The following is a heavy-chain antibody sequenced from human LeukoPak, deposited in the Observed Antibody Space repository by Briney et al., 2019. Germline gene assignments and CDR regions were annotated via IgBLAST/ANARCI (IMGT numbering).Heavy chain of an antibody. Sequence: GGSLRLSCAASGFTFTRYWMCWVRQAPGKGLEWVANIDQDGSEQYYLDSVEGRFTISRDNAKNPLYLQMDNLRAEDTAVYYCSNGIYSSSYWGRGTLVTVSS. V-gene: IGHV3-7*01. J-gene: IGHJ4*02. CDR1: GFTFTRYW. CDR2: IDQDGSEQ. D-gene: IGHD6-6*01. CDR3: SNGIYSSSY.